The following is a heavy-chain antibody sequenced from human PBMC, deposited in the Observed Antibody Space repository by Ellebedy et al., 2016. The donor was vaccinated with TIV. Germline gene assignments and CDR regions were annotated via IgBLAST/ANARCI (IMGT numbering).Heavy chain of an antibody. V-gene: IGHV1-69*06. CDR1: GGTFSSYA. CDR2: IIPIFGTA. J-gene: IGHJ4*02. D-gene: IGHD3-22*01. CDR3: ARGWTDYYDSSGYYYFDY. Sequence: SVKVSXXASGGTFSSYAISWVRQAPGQGLEWMGGIIPIFGTANYAQKFQGRVTITADKSTSTAYMELSSLRSEDTAVYYCARGWTDYYDSSGYYYFDYWGQGTLVTVSS.